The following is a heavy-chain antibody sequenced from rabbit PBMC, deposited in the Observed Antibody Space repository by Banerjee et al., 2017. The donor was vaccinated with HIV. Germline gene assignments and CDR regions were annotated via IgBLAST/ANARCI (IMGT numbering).Heavy chain of an antibody. V-gene: IGHV1S40*01. D-gene: IGHD7-1*01. CDR1: GFSFSGYYY. CDR2: IYGGSSGST. Sequence: QSLEESGGDLVKPGGTLTLTCKASGFSFSGYYYMCWVRQAPGKGLEWIACIYGGSSGSTYYASWAKGRFTISKTSSTTVTLQMTSLTVADTATYFCARTYSTGNGYWYFNLWGPGTLVTVS. J-gene: IGHJ4*01. CDR3: ARTYSTGNGYWYFNL.